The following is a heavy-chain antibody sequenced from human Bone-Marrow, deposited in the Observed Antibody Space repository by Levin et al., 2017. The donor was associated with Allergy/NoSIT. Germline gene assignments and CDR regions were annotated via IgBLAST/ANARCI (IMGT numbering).Heavy chain of an antibody. CDR2: IYYTGSP. CDR1: FFSLLSLSSS. Sequence: PSETLSLPFPFSFFSLLSLSSSFFFLLPPPFPFLEWLANIYYTGSPFYNLSLKSRLTMSVDTSNNQFSLKVFSVTAADTALYYCARQLAVNFYGSGSYWTSWGQGTLVTVSS. J-gene: IGHJ5*02. V-gene: IGHV4-39*01. CDR3: ARQLAVNFYGSGSYWTS. D-gene: IGHD3-10*01.